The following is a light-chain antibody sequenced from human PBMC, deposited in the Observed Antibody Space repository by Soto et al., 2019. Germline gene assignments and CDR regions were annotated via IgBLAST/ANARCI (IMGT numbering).Light chain of an antibody. CDR1: SGHSSYA. Sequence: QPVLTQSPSASASLGASVKLTCTLSSGHSSYAIAWHQQQPEKGPRYLMKLNSDGSHSKGDGIPDRFSDSSSGAERYLTISSLQSEDEADYYCQTWGTGIRVFGGGTKVTAL. CDR3: QTWGTGIRV. V-gene: IGLV4-69*01. J-gene: IGLJ2*01. CDR2: LNSDGSH.